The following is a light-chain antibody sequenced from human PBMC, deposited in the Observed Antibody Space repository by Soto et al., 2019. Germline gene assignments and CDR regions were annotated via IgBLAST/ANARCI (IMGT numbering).Light chain of an antibody. J-gene: IGKJ1*01. V-gene: IGKV1-6*01. Sequence: AIQMAQFPSSLSASVGDRVTITCRASQDIRSDLGWYQQRPGKAPKLLIYATSTLQSGVPSRFSGSGSGTDFTLTISCLQSEDFATYYCQQYYSYLGTFGQGTKVDIK. CDR2: ATS. CDR3: QQYYSYLGT. CDR1: QDIRSD.